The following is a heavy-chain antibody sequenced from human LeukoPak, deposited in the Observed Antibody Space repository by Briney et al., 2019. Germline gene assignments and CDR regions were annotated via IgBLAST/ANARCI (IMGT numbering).Heavy chain of an antibody. J-gene: IGHJ2*01. CDR2: IWYDGSNK. Sequence: PGGSLRLSCAASGFTFSSYDMHWVRQAPGKGLEWVAVIWYDGSNKYYADSVKGRFTISRDNSKNTLYLQMNSLRAEDTAVYYCARFFGRVTTGYLDLWGRGTLVTVSS. V-gene: IGHV3-33*08. CDR3: ARFFGRVTTGYLDL. CDR1: GFTFSSYD. D-gene: IGHD3-16*01.